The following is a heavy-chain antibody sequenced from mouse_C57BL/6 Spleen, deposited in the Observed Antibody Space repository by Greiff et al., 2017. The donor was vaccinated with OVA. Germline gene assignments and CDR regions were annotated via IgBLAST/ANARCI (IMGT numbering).Heavy chain of an antibody. CDR2: IDPEDGET. CDR3: ARGETGTYYFDY. CDR1: GFNIKDYY. V-gene: IGHV14-2*01. D-gene: IGHD4-1*01. J-gene: IGHJ2*01. Sequence: EVKVVESGAELVKPGASVKLSCTASGFNIKDYYMHWVKQRTEQGLEWIGRIDPEDGETKYAPKFQGKATITADTSSNTAYLQLSSLTSEDTAVYYCARGETGTYYFDYWGQGTTLTVSS.